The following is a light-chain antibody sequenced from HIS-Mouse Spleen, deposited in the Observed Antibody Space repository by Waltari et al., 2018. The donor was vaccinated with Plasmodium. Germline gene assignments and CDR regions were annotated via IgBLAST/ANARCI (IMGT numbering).Light chain of an antibody. CDR1: SSDVGGYNY. Sequence: QSALTPPASVSGSPGQSITISCTGTSSDVGGYNYVSWYQQHPGKAPKLMIYVVSNRPSGVSNRFSGSKSGNTASLTISGLQAEDEADYYCSSYTSSSTRVFGGGTKLTVL. V-gene: IGLV2-14*01. CDR2: VVS. J-gene: IGLJ3*02. CDR3: SSYTSSSTRV.